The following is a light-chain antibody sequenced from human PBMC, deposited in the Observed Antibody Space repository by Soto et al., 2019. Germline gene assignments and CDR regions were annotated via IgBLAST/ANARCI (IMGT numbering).Light chain of an antibody. CDR3: SSYTTSNTNV. CDR1: SSDVGAYNY. CDR2: EVH. J-gene: IGLJ1*01. Sequence: QSVLTQPASVSGSPGQTITISCTGTSSDVGAYNYVSWYQHHPGKAPKLMIFEVHSRPSGVSSRFSGSKSGNTASLTISGLQTEDEADYYCSSYTTSNTNVFGTGTKVTVL. V-gene: IGLV2-14*01.